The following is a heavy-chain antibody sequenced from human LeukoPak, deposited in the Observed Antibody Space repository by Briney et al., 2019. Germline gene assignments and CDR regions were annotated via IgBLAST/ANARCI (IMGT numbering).Heavy chain of an antibody. CDR1: GGSISSYY. CDR3: ARGAAVRAVAGTNPYYFDY. CDR2: IYYSGST. J-gene: IGHJ4*02. D-gene: IGHD6-19*01. Sequence: SETLSLTCTVSGGSISSYYWSWIRQPPGKGLEWIGYIYYSGSTNYNPSLKSRVTISVDTSKNQFSLKLSSVTAADTAEYYCARGAAVRAVAGTNPYYFDYWGQGTLVTVSS. V-gene: IGHV4-59*12.